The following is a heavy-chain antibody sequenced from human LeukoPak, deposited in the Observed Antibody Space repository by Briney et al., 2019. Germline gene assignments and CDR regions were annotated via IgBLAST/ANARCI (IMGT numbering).Heavy chain of an antibody. CDR1: GFTFSSYA. J-gene: IGHJ4*02. D-gene: IGHD3-16*02. V-gene: IGHV3-23*01. CDR2: ISGSGGST. Sequence: PGGSLRPSCAASGFTFSSYAMGWVRQAPGKGLEWVSAISGSGGSTYYADSVKGRFTISRDNSKNTLYLQMNSLRAEDTAVYYCAKGGYIWGSYRLDWGQGTLVTVSS. CDR3: AKGGYIWGSYRLD.